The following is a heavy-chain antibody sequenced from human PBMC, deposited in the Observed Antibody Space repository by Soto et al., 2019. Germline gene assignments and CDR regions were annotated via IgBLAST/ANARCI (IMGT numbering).Heavy chain of an antibody. D-gene: IGHD1-1*01. CDR1: GEAFDCNA. Sequence: APVAATSKDSGEAFDCNARHWVYQSNGQRLEWMGWINAGNGNTKYSQKFQGRVTITRDTSASTAYMELSSLRSEDTAVYYCASVNNSNGFGVLDPWGQGTLVTVSS. V-gene: IGHV1-3*01. CDR3: ASVNNSNGFGVLDP. CDR2: INAGNGNT. J-gene: IGHJ5*02.